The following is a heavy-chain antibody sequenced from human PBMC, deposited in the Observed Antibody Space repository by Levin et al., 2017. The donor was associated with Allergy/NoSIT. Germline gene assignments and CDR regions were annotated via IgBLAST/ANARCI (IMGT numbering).Heavy chain of an antibody. J-gene: IGHJ3*02. V-gene: IGHV3-23*01. CDR1: GFTFNSYA. Sequence: PGGSLRLSCAASGFTFNSYAMNWVRQAPGKGLEWVSAISGSGGSTYYADSVKGRFTISRDNSKNTLYLQMNSLRAEDTAVYYCANGEWELYKAFDIWGQGTMVTVSS. CDR3: ANGEWELYKAFDI. D-gene: IGHD1-26*01. CDR2: ISGSGGST.